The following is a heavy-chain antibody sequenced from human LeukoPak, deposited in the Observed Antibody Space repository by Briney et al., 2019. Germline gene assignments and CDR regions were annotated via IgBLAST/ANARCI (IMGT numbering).Heavy chain of an antibody. D-gene: IGHD1-7*01. J-gene: IGHJ6*03. CDR2: IGGSGGTT. Sequence: GGSLRLSCAASGFTFSSYAMSWVRQAPGKGLEWVSAIGGSGGTTDYADSVKGRFTVSRDNSKNTLYLQMNSLRAEDTAVYYCARDMGTGTVDYMDVWGKGTTVTVSS. CDR1: GFTFSSYA. V-gene: IGHV3-23*01. CDR3: ARDMGTGTVDYMDV.